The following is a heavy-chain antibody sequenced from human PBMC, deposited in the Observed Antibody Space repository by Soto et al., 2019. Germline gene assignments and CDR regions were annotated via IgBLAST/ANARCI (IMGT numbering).Heavy chain of an antibody. D-gene: IGHD3-3*01. CDR2: ISAYNGNT. CDR3: ARDAYDFWSGSYRNWFDP. V-gene: IGHV1-18*01. J-gene: IGHJ5*02. Sequence: ASLKVSCKASGYTFTSYGISWVRQAPGQGLEWMGWISAYNGNTNYAQKLQGRVTMTTDTSTSTAYMELRSLRSDDTAVYYCARDAYDFWSGSYRNWFDPWGQGTLVTVSS. CDR1: GYTFTSYG.